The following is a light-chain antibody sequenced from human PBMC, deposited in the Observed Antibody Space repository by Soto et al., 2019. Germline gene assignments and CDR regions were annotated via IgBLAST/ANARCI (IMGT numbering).Light chain of an antibody. CDR3: QQYGSSPLT. CDR2: GAS. J-gene: IGKJ3*01. Sequence: EIVLTQSPGTLSLSPGERATLSCRASQSVSSSYLAWYQQKPGQAPRLLIYGASSRATGIPDRFSGSGSGTDFTLTISRLGPEGFAVYYCQQYGSSPLTFGPGTKVDIK. CDR1: QSVSSSY. V-gene: IGKV3-20*01.